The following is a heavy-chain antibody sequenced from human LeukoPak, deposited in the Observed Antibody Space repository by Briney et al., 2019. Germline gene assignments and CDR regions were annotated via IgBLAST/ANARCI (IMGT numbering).Heavy chain of an antibody. CDR3: ARGSGYAETVDY. D-gene: IGHD5-12*01. J-gene: IGHJ4*02. V-gene: IGHV4-38-2*02. CDR2: IYHSGST. CDR1: GYSISSGYY. Sequence: SETLSLTCTVSGYSISSGYYWGWIRQPPGKGLEWIGSIYHSGSTYYNPSLKSRVTMSVDTSKNQFSLKLSSVTAADTAMYYCARGSGYAETVDYWGQGTLVTVSS.